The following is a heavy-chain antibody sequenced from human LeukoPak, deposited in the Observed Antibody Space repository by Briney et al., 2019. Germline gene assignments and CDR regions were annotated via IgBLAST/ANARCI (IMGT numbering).Heavy chain of an antibody. V-gene: IGHV4-61*02. J-gene: IGHJ3*02. Sequence: SQTLPLTCTVSGGSISSGSYYWSWIRQPAGKGLEWIGRIYTSGSTNYNPSLKSRVTISVDTSKNQFSLKLSSVTAADTAVYYCARDFGGYYPIDAFDIWGQGTMVTVSS. D-gene: IGHD3-22*01. CDR2: IYTSGST. CDR1: GGSISSGSYY. CDR3: ARDFGGYYPIDAFDI.